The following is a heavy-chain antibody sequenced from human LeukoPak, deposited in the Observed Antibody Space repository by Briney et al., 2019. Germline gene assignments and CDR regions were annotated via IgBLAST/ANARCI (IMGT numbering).Heavy chain of an antibody. Sequence: PSETLSLTCTVSGGSISRYYWSWIRQPPGKGLEWIGYIYYSGSTNYNPSLKSRVTISIDTSKNQFSLKLRSVTAADTAVYYCARTSYDSSGYPKRGPFDYWGQGTLVTVSS. J-gene: IGHJ4*02. D-gene: IGHD3-22*01. CDR1: GGSISRYY. CDR3: ARTSYDSSGYPKRGPFDY. V-gene: IGHV4-59*01. CDR2: IYYSGST.